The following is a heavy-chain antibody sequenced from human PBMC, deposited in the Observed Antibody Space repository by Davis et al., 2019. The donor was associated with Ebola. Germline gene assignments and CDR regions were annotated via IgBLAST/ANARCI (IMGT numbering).Heavy chain of an antibody. Sequence: GGSLRLSCAASGFTFSSNSMNWVRQAPGKGLEWVSFISSSSNYIYYADSVKGRFTVSRDNAKNSLYLQMNSLSPEDTAVYYCASPAGYTSSWGYYYSYYYGMDVWGQGTTVTVSS. CDR1: GFTFSSNS. D-gene: IGHD6-13*01. CDR2: ISSSSNYI. CDR3: ASPAGYTSSWGYYYSYYYGMDV. V-gene: IGHV3-21*04. J-gene: IGHJ6*02.